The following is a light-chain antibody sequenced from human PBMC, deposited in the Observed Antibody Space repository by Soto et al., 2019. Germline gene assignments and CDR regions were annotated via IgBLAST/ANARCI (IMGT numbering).Light chain of an antibody. CDR2: GAS. CDR1: QSISSSF. J-gene: IGKJ1*01. V-gene: IGKV3-20*01. Sequence: EIVLTQSPGTLSLSPGEGATLSCRASQSISSSFLAWYQQKRGQAPRLLIHGASNRATGIPDRFSGSGSGTDFTLTITRLEPEDFAVYYCQQYGGSPRTFGQGTKWIS. CDR3: QQYGGSPRT.